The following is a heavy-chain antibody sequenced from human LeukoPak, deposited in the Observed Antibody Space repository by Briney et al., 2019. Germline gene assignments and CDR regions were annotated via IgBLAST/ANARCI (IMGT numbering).Heavy chain of an antibody. V-gene: IGHV1-18*04. Sequence: ASVKVSCKASGYTFTSYGISWVRQAPGQGLEWMGWISAYNGNTNYAQKLQGRVTMTTDTSTSTAYMELRSLRSDDTAVYYCARDGRPGGSGSFRFDYWGQGTLVTVSS. D-gene: IGHD3-10*01. CDR3: ARDGRPGGSGSFRFDY. J-gene: IGHJ4*02. CDR2: ISAYNGNT. CDR1: GYTFTSYG.